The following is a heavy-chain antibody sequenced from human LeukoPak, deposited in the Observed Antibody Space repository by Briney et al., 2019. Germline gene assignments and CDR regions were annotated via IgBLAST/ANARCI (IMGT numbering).Heavy chain of an antibody. J-gene: IGHJ3*02. V-gene: IGHV3-21*01. D-gene: IGHD2-15*01. CDR2: ISSSSSYI. Sequence: GGSLRLSCAASGFTFSSYSMNWVRQAPGEGLEWVSSISSSSSYIYYADSVKGRFTISRDNAKNSLYLQMNSLRAEDTAVYYCARDSCSGGTCYFPDAFDIWGQGTLVTVSS. CDR1: GFTFSSYS. CDR3: ARDSCSGGTCYFPDAFDI.